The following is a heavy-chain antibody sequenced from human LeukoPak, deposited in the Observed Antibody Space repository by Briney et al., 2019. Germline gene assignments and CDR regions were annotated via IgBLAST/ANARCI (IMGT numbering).Heavy chain of an antibody. Sequence: GGSLRLSCAASGFTFSSYRMNWVRQAPGKGLEWVSYISSSSSTIYYADSVKGRFTISRDNAKNSLYLQMNSLRAEDTAVYYCAKDVSSAWIQLWVLDYWGQGTLVTVSS. CDR3: AKDVSSAWIQLWVLDY. CDR2: ISSSSSTI. CDR1: GFTFSSYR. D-gene: IGHD5-18*01. J-gene: IGHJ4*02. V-gene: IGHV3-48*01.